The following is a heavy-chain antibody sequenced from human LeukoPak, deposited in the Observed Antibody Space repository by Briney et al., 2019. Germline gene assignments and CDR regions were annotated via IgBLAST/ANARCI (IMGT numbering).Heavy chain of an antibody. V-gene: IGHV4-39*02. CDR3: ARDSSSWGFDY. Sequence: SETLSLTCTVSGGSISSSSYYWGWIRQPPGKGLESIGSIYYSGYTYYNPSLQSRVTMSVDTSKNQFSLNLSSVTAADTAVYYCARDSSSWGFDYWGQGTLVTVSS. CDR1: GGSISSSSYY. J-gene: IGHJ4*02. CDR2: IYYSGYT. D-gene: IGHD6-13*01.